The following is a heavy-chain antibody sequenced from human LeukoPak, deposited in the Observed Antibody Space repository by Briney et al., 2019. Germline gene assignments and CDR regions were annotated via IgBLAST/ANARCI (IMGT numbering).Heavy chain of an antibody. CDR3: AKGVGYCSGGSCQQFDY. J-gene: IGHJ4*02. D-gene: IGHD2-15*01. Sequence: GGALRLSCAASGFTFSSYDMTWVRQAPGRGLEWVSSIRPSGDNTYYADSVKGRITISRDNSKNTLYLQMNSLRAEDTAVYYCAKGVGYCSGGSCQQFDYWGQGTLVTVSS. CDR1: GFTFSSYD. V-gene: IGHV3-23*01. CDR2: IRPSGDNT.